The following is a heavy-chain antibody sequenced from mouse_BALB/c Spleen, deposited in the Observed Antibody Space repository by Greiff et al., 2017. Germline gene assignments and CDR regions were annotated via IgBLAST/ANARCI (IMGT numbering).Heavy chain of an antibody. CDR1: CYTFTSYW. D-gene: IGHD4-1*01. CDR2: INPSTGYT. Sequence: QVQLQQSGAELAKPGASVKMSCKASCYTFTSYWMHWVKQRPGQGLEWIGYINPSTGYTEYNQKFKDKATLTADKSSSTAYMQLSSLTSEDSAVYYCARFGTIYYYAMGYWGQGTSVTVSS. J-gene: IGHJ4*01. V-gene: IGHV1-7*01. CDR3: ARFGTIYYYAMGY.